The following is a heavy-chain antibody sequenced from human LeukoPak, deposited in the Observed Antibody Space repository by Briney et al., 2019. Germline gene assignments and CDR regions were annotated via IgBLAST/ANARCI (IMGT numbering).Heavy chain of an antibody. CDR1: GGSISGYY. J-gene: IGHJ5*01. D-gene: IGHD4-11*01. CDR3: ARSVPSLDYLFDS. CDR2: IYNSGIT. Sequence: SETLSLTCTVSGGSISGYYWTWIRQLPGQGLEWIGYIYNSGITNYNPSLKRRVTVPVDTSKNQFSLRLTSVTAADTAVYYCARSVPSLDYLFDSWGHGTLVTVSS. V-gene: IGHV4-59*08.